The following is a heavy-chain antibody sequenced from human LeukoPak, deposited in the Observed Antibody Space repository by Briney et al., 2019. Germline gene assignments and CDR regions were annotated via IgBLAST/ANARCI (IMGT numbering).Heavy chain of an antibody. D-gene: IGHD6-19*01. Sequence: SETLSLTCAVYGGSFSGYYWSWIRQPPGKGLEWIGEINHSGSTNYNPSLKSRVTISVDTSKNQFSLKLSSVTAADTAMYYCARDETYSSDWQSNHYYYYMDVWGIGTTVTVSS. V-gene: IGHV4-34*01. CDR1: GGSFSGYY. J-gene: IGHJ6*03. CDR3: ARDETYSSDWQSNHYYYYMDV. CDR2: INHSGST.